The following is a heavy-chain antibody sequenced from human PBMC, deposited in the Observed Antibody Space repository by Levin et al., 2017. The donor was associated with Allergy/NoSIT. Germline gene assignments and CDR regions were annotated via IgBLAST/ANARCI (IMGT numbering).Heavy chain of an antibody. CDR1: GFTFSNAW. CDR2: IKSKTDGETT. CDR3: TTDQQLLVLDAFDS. V-gene: IGHV3-15*01. Sequence: PGGSLRLSCAASGFTFSNAWMTWVRQAPGKGLEWVGRIKSKTDGETTDYAAPVKGRFTVSRDESKNTLYLQMNSLKAEDTAMYYCTTDQQLLVLDAFDSWGQGTMVTVSS. D-gene: IGHD6-13*01. J-gene: IGHJ3*02.